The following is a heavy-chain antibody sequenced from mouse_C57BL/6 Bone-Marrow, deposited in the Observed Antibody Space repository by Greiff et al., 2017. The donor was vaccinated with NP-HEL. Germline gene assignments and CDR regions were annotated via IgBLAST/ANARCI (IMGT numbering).Heavy chain of an antibody. J-gene: IGHJ2*01. CDR1: GYTFTSYW. V-gene: IGHV1-69*01. CDR2: IDPSDSYT. Sequence: QVQLQQPGAELVMPGASVKLSCKASGYTFTSYWMHWVKQRPGQGLEWIGEIDPSDSYTNYNQKFKGKSTLTVDKSSSTAYMQLSSLTSEDSAVYYCAREMDYWGHGTTLTVSS. CDR3: AREMDY.